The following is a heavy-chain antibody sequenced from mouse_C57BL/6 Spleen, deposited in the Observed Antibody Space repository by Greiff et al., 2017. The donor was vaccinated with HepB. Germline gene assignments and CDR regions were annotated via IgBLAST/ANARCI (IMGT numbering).Heavy chain of an antibody. V-gene: IGHV1-81*01. J-gene: IGHJ1*03. CDR2: IYPRSGNT. CDR3: ARNYGSGYWYFDV. CDR1: GYTFTSYG. Sequence: QVQLQQSGAELARPGASVKLSCKASGYTFTSYGISWVKQRTGQGLEWIGEIYPRSGNTYYNEKFKGKATLTADKSSSTAYMELRSLTSEDSAVYFCARNYGSGYWYFDVWGTGTTVTVSS. D-gene: IGHD1-1*01.